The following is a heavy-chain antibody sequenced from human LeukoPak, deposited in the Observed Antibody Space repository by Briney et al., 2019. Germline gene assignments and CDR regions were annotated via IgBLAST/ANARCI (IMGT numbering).Heavy chain of an antibody. J-gene: IGHJ6*02. CDR1: GGSISSGGYY. Sequence: SQTLSLTCTVSGGSISSGGYYWSWIRQYPGKGLEWIGYIYYSGSTYYNPSLKSRVTISVDTSKNQFSLKLSSVTAADTAVYYCARDLLQVSYQSYYYYGMDVWGQGTTVTVSS. V-gene: IGHV4-31*03. D-gene: IGHD1-26*01. CDR3: ARDLLQVSYQSYYYYGMDV. CDR2: IYYSGST.